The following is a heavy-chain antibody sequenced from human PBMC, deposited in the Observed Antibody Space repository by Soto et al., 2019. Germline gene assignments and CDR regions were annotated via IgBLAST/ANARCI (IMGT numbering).Heavy chain of an antibody. J-gene: IGHJ4*02. Sequence: SETLSLTCAVYGGSFSGYYWSWIRQPPGKGLEWIGEINHSGSTNYNPSLKSRVTISVDTSKNQFSLKLSSVTAADTAVYYCARHAGQSYYDFWSGYRWALFDYWGQGTLVTVSS. D-gene: IGHD3-3*01. CDR1: GGSFSGYY. V-gene: IGHV4-34*01. CDR3: ARHAGQSYYDFWSGYRWALFDY. CDR2: INHSGST.